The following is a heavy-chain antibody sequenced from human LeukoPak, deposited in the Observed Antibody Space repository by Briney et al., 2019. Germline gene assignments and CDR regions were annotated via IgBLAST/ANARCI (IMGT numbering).Heavy chain of an antibody. CDR1: GFTFGDYA. V-gene: IGHV3-49*03. D-gene: IGHD1-26*01. CDR2: IRSKAYGGTT. Sequence: GGSLRLSCTASGFTFGDYAMSWFRQAPGKGLEWVGFIRSKAYGGTTEYAASVKGRFTISRDDSKSIPYLQMNSLKTEDTAVYYCTTQRRRGATTSSWYFDLWGRGTLVTGSS. J-gene: IGHJ2*01. CDR3: TTQRRRGATTSSWYFDL.